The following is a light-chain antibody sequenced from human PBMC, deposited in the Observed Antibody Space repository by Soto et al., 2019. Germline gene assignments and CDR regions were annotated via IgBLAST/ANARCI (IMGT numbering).Light chain of an antibody. Sequence: QSVLTQPPSVSAAPGQKVTISCSGSSSNVGSNYVSWYQQLPGTAPKLLIYDNGKRPSGIPDRFSGSQSGTSATLGITGLRTGDEADYYCGTWDNSLSAVFGGGTKLTVL. J-gene: IGLJ2*01. CDR2: DNG. CDR3: GTWDNSLSAV. V-gene: IGLV1-51*01. CDR1: SSNVGSNY.